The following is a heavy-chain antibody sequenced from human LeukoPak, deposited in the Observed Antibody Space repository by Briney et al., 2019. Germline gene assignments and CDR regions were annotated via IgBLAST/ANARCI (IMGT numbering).Heavy chain of an antibody. V-gene: IGHV1-18*04. Sequence: ASVKVSCKASGHTFTSYGISWVRQAPGQGLEWMGWISAYNGNTNYAQKLQGRVTMTTDTSTSTAYMELRSLRSDDTAVYYCARDRNTMVRGVRVLDYWGQGTLVTVSS. CDR3: ARDRNTMVRGVRVLDY. D-gene: IGHD3-10*01. J-gene: IGHJ4*02. CDR2: ISAYNGNT. CDR1: GHTFTSYG.